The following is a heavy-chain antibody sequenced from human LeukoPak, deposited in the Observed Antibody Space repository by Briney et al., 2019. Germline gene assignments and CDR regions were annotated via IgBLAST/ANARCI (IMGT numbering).Heavy chain of an antibody. Sequence: GGSLRLSCVASGFTFGDYWMNWVRQAPGKGLEWVANIKKDGSEKYYADSVKGRFTISRDNSKNTLYLQMNSLRAEDTAVYYCAKAGREEETYYGSGSYYAYWGQGTLVTVSS. J-gene: IGHJ4*02. V-gene: IGHV3-7*01. D-gene: IGHD3-10*01. CDR2: IKKDGSEK. CDR1: GFTFGDYW. CDR3: AKAGREEETYYGSGSYYAY.